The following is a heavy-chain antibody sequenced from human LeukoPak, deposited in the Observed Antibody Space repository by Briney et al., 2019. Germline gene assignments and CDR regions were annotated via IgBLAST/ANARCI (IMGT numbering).Heavy chain of an antibody. D-gene: IGHD3-9*01. CDR2: ISAYNGNT. J-gene: IGHJ4*02. Sequence: EASVKVSCKASGYTFTSYGISWVRQAPGQGLEWMGWISAYNGNTNYAQKLQGRVTMTTDTSTSTASMELRSLRSDDTAVYYCAREAGDILTDYLDYWGQGTLVTVSS. CDR1: GYTFTSYG. CDR3: AREAGDILTDYLDY. V-gene: IGHV1-18*04.